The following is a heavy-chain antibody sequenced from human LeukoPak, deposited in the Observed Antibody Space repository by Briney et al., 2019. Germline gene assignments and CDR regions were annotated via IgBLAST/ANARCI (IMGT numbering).Heavy chain of an antibody. CDR1: GGTFSSYA. J-gene: IGHJ5*02. D-gene: IGHD3-22*01. V-gene: IGHV1-69*04. CDR2: IIPILGIA. Sequence: VKVSCKASGGTFSSYAISWVRQAPGQGLEWMGRIIPILGIANYAQKFQGRVTMTRDTSTSTVYMELSSLRSEDTAVYYCARPGDSSPTGGWFDPWGQGTLVTVSS. CDR3: ARPGDSSPTGGWFDP.